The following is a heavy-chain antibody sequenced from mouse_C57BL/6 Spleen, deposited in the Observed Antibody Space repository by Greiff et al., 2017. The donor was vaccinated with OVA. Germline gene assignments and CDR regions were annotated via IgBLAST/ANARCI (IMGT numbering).Heavy chain of an antibody. D-gene: IGHD1-1*01. V-gene: IGHV1-47*01. CDR1: GYTFTTYP. CDR3: AIGITTVVENYYFDY. CDR2: FHPYNDDT. J-gene: IGHJ2*01. Sequence: VQLQQSGAELVKPGASVKMSCKASGYTFTTYPIEWMQQTHGKSLEWIGNFHPYNDDTKYNEKFKGKATLTVEKSSSTVYLELSRLTSDDSAVYYCAIGITTVVENYYFDYWGQGTTLTVSS.